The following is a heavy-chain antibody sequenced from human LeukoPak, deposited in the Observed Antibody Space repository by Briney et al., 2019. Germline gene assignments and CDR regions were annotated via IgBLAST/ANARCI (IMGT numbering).Heavy chain of an antibody. Sequence: ASVKVSCKASGYTFTSYGISWVRQAPGQGLEWMGWISAYNGNTNYAQKLQGRVTMTTDTSTSTAYMELRSLRSDDTAVYYCAREQQPHYYYYYMDVWGKGTTVTVSS. J-gene: IGHJ6*03. D-gene: IGHD6-13*01. CDR2: ISAYNGNT. CDR3: AREQQPHYYYYYMDV. CDR1: GYTFTSYG. V-gene: IGHV1-18*01.